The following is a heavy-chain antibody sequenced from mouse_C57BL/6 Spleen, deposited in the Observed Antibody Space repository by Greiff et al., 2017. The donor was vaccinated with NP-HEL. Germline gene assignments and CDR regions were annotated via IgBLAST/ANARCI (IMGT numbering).Heavy chain of an antibody. V-gene: IGHV1-61*01. CDR1: GYTFTSYW. J-gene: IGHJ4*01. CDR2: IYPSDSET. CDR3: AREELWGAMDY. D-gene: IGHD1-1*02. Sequence: QVQLQQPGAELVRPGSSVKLSCKASGYTFTSYWMDWVKQRPGQGLEWIGNIYPSDSETHYNQKFKDKATLTVDKSSSTAYMQLSSLTSEDSAVYYCAREELWGAMDYWGQGTSVTVSS.